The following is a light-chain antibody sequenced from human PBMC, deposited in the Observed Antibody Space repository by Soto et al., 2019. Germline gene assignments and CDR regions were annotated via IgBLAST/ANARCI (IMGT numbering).Light chain of an antibody. Sequence: EIVMTQSPATRSVSPGERVTLSCRASQDIRSSLAWYQQKPGQAPRLLIYGASIRATGVPATFSGSGSGTEFTLSISSLQSEHLGVYYCQQDSSWPLTFGGGTKVEIK. CDR3: QQDSSWPLT. CDR1: QDIRSS. CDR2: GAS. V-gene: IGKV3-15*01. J-gene: IGKJ4*01.